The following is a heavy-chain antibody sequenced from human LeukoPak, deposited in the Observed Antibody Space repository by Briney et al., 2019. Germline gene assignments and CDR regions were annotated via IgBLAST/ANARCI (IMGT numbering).Heavy chain of an antibody. CDR1: GGSVTTYH. V-gene: IGHV4-59*02. CDR3: ARYPGASGDSYYFDY. J-gene: IGHJ4*02. D-gene: IGHD4-17*01. CDR2: IYYSGSI. Sequence: SETLSLTCTVSGGSVTTYHWSWIRQPPGKGLEWIGYIYYSGSINYNPSHNSRVTISLDTSKNEFSLKLRSVTAADTAVYYCARYPGASGDSYYFDYWGQGTRVTVSS.